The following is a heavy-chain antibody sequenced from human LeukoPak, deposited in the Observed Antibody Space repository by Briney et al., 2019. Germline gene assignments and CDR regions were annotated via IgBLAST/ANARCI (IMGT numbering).Heavy chain of an antibody. CDR2: INPSGGST. J-gene: IGHJ3*02. Sequence: GASVKVSCKASGYTFTSYYMHWVRQAPGQGLEWMGIINPSGGSTSYAQKFQGRVTMTRDTSTSTVYVELSSLRSEDTAVYYCARSLNRITMIVVVIADDAFDIWGQGTMVTVSS. CDR3: ARSLNRITMIVVVIADDAFDI. V-gene: IGHV1-46*01. CDR1: GYTFTSYY. D-gene: IGHD3-22*01.